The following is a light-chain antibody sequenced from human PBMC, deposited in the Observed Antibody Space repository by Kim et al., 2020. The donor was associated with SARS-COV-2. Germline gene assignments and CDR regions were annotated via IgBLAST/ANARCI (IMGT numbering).Light chain of an antibody. CDR3: QVWDSSSDHRV. V-gene: IGLV3-21*04. CDR2: YDS. CDR1: NIGSKS. J-gene: IGLJ3*02. Sequence: SYELTKQPSGSGAPGKTARITCGGNNIGSKSVHWYQQKPGQAPVLVIYYDSDRPSGIPERFSGSNSGNTATLTISRVEAGDEADYYCQVWDSSSDHRVFGGGPQLTVL.